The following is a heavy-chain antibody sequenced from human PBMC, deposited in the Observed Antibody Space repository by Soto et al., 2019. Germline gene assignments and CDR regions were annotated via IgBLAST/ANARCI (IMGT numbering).Heavy chain of an antibody. CDR3: AHVFRYFDWLFPPGFDY. D-gene: IGHD3-9*01. CDR1: GFSLSTSGVG. CDR2: IYWDDDK. V-gene: IGHV2-5*02. Sequence: QITLKESGPTLVKPTQTLTLTCTFSGFSLSTSGVGVGWIRQPPGKALEGLALIYWDDDKRYSPSLKSRLTITKDTSKNQVVLTMTNMDPVDTATYYCAHVFRYFDWLFPPGFDYWGQGTLVTVSS. J-gene: IGHJ4*02.